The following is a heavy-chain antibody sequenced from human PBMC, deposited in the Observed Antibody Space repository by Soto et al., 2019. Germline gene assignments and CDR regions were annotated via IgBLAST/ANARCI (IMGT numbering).Heavy chain of an antibody. J-gene: IGHJ4*02. D-gene: IGHD3-10*01. CDR3: AREPSPITMVRGVINPLDY. V-gene: IGHV1-69*08. CDR2: IIPILGIA. Sequence: QVQLVQSGAEVKKPGSSVKVSCKASGGTFSSYTISWVRQAPGQGLEWMGRIIPILGIANYAQKFQGRVTITADKSTSTAYMELSSLRSEDTAAYYCAREPSPITMVRGVINPLDYWGQGTLVTVSS. CDR1: GGTFSSYT.